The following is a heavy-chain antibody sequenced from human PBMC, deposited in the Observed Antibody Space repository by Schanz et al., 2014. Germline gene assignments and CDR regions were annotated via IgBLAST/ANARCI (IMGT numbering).Heavy chain of an antibody. CDR2: ISSSSSYI. V-gene: IGHV3-21*01. J-gene: IGHJ4*02. Sequence: EVQLVESGGGLVQPGGSLRLSCAASGFTFSSYSMNWVRQAPGKGLEWVSSISSSSSYIYYADSVKGRFSISRDNAKNSLFLQMNRLRAEDTAVYYCARANYRRKINFDYWGRGTLVTVSS. D-gene: IGHD3-10*01. CDR1: GFTFSSYS. CDR3: ARANYRRKINFDY.